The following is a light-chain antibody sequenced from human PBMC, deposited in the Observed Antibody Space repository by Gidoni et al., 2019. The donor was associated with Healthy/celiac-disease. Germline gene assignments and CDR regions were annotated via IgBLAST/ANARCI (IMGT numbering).Light chain of an antibody. CDR2: GAS. CDR3: QQYGSSPPWT. V-gene: IGKV3-20*01. Sequence: EMVLTQSPGTRSLSPGERATLSCRASQSVSSSYLAWYQQKPGQAPRLLIYGASSRATGIPDRFSGSGSGTDFTLTISSLEPEDFAVYYCQQYGSSPPWTFGQXTKVEIK. CDR1: QSVSSSY. J-gene: IGKJ1*01.